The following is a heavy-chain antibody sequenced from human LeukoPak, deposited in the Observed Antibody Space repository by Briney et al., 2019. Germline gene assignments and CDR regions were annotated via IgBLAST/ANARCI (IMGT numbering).Heavy chain of an antibody. J-gene: IGHJ4*02. CDR3: VRSGKAWEHFDY. Sequence: SETLSLTCTVSGGSISSSSYYWGWIRQPPGKGLEWIGSIYYSGSTYYNPSLKSRVTISVDTSKDQFSLKLTFVTAADTAVYYCVRSGKAWEHFDYWGQGALVTVSS. CDR2: IYYSGST. V-gene: IGHV4-39*01. CDR1: GGSISSSSYY. D-gene: IGHD1-26*01.